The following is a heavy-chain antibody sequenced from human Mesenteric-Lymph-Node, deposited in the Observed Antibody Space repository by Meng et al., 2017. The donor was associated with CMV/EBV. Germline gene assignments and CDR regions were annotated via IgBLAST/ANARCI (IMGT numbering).Heavy chain of an antibody. D-gene: IGHD2-21*01. CDR2: ISWNGGST. CDR3: ARACGGDCYSYYFDY. CDR1: GFSFDNYG. Sequence: GESLKISCAASGFSFDNYGMSWVRQAPGKGLEWISAISWNGGSTGYADSVKGRFTISRDSAKNSLYLQMNSLRAEDTAVYYCARACGGDCYSYYFDYWGQGTLVTVSS. V-gene: IGHV3-20*04. J-gene: IGHJ4*02.